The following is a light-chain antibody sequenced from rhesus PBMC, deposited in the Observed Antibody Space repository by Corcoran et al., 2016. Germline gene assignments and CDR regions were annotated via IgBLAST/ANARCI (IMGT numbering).Light chain of an antibody. V-gene: IGLV1-60*01. CDR1: STNIGSNS. Sequence: QSVLTQPPSASEAARKRVTISCSGSSTNIGSNSVSWYQQLPETAPKLLIYYNYRRASGVSDRFSGSKSGTSASLATSGLQTEDEADYYCTSWDDSLSGYIFGAGTRLTVL. J-gene: IGLJ1*01. CDR3: TSWDDSLSGYI. CDR2: YNY.